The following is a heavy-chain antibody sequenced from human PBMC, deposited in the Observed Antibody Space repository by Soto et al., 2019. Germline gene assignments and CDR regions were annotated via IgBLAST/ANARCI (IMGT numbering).Heavy chain of an antibody. Sequence: ASGKVSCKASGYTFTSYGISWVRQAPGQGLEWMGWISAYNGNTNHAQKLQGRVTMTTDTSTSTAYMELRSLRSDDTAVYYCAGGIVVGPAGNYYYYGMDVWGQGTTVTVSS. J-gene: IGHJ6*02. CDR3: AGGIVVGPAGNYYYYGMDV. V-gene: IGHV1-18*01. D-gene: IGHD2-2*01. CDR1: GYTFTSYG. CDR2: ISAYNGNT.